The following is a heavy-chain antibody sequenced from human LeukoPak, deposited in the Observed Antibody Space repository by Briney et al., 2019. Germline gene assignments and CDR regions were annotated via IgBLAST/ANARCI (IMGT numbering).Heavy chain of an antibody. CDR1: GFTFSSYA. CDR2: ISGSGGST. J-gene: IGHJ4*02. V-gene: IGHV3-23*01. Sequence: GGSLRLSCAASGFTFSSYAMSWVRQAPGKGLEWVSAISGSGGSTYYADSVKGRFTISRDTSKNTLYLQMNSLRAEDTAVYYCAKDLLGYSGYDVFYFDYWGQGTLVTVSS. CDR3: AKDLLGYSGYDVFYFDY. D-gene: IGHD5-12*01.